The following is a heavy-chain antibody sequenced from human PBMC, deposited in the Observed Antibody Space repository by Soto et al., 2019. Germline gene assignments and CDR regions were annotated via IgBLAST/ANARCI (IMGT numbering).Heavy chain of an antibody. J-gene: IGHJ5*02. Sequence: QLQLQESGPGLVKPSETLSLTCTVSGGSISSSSYYWGWIRQPPGKGLEWIGSIYYSGSTYYNPSLKSRVTISVDTSKNQFSLKLSSVTAADTAVYYCARHVPNSSSWYDPGTSQGPTHNWFDPWGQGTLVTVSS. CDR2: IYYSGST. CDR3: ARHVPNSSSWYDPGTSQGPTHNWFDP. CDR1: GGSISSSSYY. V-gene: IGHV4-39*01. D-gene: IGHD6-13*01.